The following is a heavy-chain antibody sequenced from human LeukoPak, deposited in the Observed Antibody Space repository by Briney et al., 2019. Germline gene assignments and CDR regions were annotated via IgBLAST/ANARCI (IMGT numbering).Heavy chain of an antibody. J-gene: IGHJ4*02. CDR3: ARHIGRVLPFDY. CDR1: GDSINRYY. V-gene: IGHV4-59*08. D-gene: IGHD3-10*01. Sequence: SETLSLTCTVSGDSINRYYWSWIRQPPGKGPEWIGHIYYSGSANYNPSLKSRVTISIDTSKNQFSLKLSSVTAADTAMYYCARHIGRVLPFDYWGQGTLVTVSS. CDR2: IYYSGSA.